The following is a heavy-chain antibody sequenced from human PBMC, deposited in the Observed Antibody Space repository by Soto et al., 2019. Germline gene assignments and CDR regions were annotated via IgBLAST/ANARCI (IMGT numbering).Heavy chain of an antibody. V-gene: IGHV4-39*01. CDR3: ARNQPQRYCSGGTCRPAYGMDV. Sequence: SETLSLTYTVSGSSISSDSFYWAWIRPPPGKGLEWIGIIYYSGDTYYNPSLAGRLTMSVDTSNQFSLTLRSVTAADTALYYCARNQPQRYCSGGTCRPAYGMDVWGQGTTV. D-gene: IGHD2-15*01. CDR2: IYYSGDT. CDR1: GSSISSDSFY. J-gene: IGHJ6*02.